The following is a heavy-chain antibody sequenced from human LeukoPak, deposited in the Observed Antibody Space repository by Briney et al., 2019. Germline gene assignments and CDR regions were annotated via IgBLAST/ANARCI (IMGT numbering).Heavy chain of an antibody. J-gene: IGHJ4*02. CDR3: ARGSSGEWGFDY. CDR1: GFTFSIYW. CDR2: IREDGSEK. V-gene: IGHV3-7*01. D-gene: IGHD3-10*01. Sequence: PGGSLRLSCAASGFTFSIYWMSWVRQAPGKGLEWVANIREDGSEKYYVDSAKGRFTISRDNAKNSLYLQMNSLRAEDTAVYYCARGSSGEWGFDYWGQGTLVTVSS.